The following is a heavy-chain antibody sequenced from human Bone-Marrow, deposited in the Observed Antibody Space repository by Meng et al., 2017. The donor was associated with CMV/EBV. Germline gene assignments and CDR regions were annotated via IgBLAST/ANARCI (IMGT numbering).Heavy chain of an antibody. V-gene: IGHV3-7*01. CDR1: GFTFSSYW. CDR3: GREAGGIAASPKGGMDF. D-gene: IGHD6-13*01. Sequence: GGSLRLSCAASGFTFSSYWMSWVRQAPGKGLEWVANMKQDGSEKYYADSVKGRFTISRDNGKNSLYLQMNSLRAEDTAVYDCGREAGGIAASPKGGMDFWGQGTTVTVSS. CDR2: MKQDGSEK. J-gene: IGHJ6*02.